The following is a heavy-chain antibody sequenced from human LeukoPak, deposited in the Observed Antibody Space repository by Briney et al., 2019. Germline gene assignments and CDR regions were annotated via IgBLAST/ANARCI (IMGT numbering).Heavy chain of an antibody. CDR3: ARRRGYSSPNFDY. CDR2: IYYSGST. V-gene: IGHV4-39*01. Sequence: SETLSLTCTVSGVSIRSSYYYWGWIRQPPGKGLEWIGSIYYSGSTYYNPSLKSRVTISVDTSKNQFSLKLSSVTAADTAVYYCARRRGYSSPNFDYWGQGTLVTVSS. D-gene: IGHD6-13*01. CDR1: GVSIRSSYYY. J-gene: IGHJ4*02.